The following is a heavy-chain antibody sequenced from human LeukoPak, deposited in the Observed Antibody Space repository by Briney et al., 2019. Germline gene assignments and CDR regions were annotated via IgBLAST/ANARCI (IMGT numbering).Heavy chain of an antibody. CDR2: ISSSSSTL. CDR1: GFTFSGYR. D-gene: IGHD1-26*01. J-gene: IGHJ4*02. CDR3: ARDRWSGSHDY. V-gene: IGHV3-48*02. Sequence: PGGSLRLSCAASGFTFSGYRMNWVGQAPGKGLEWVSYISSSSSTLYHADSVKGRFTISRDNARNSLYLQMNRLRDEDTAVYYFARDRWSGSHDYWGQGTLVTVSS.